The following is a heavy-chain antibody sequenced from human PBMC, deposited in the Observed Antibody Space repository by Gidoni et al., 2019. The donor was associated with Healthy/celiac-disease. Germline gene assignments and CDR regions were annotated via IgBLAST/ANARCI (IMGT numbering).Heavy chain of an antibody. J-gene: IGHJ4*02. CDR2: IYHSGST. V-gene: IGHV4-4*02. CDR3: ARGAHCSSTSCLYYFDY. CDR1: GGSISRRNW. D-gene: IGHD2-2*01. Sequence: QVPLQASGPGLVTPSGTLSPTCAVSGGSISRRNWWSWVRQPPGKGLEWIGEIYHSGSTNYNPALKSRVTISVDKSKNQFSLKLSSVTAAETAVYYCARGAHCSSTSCLYYFDYWGQGTLVTVSS.